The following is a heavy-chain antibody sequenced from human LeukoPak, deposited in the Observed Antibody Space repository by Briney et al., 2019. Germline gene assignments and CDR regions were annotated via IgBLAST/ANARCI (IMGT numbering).Heavy chain of an antibody. D-gene: IGHD2/OR15-2a*01. J-gene: IGHJ4*02. V-gene: IGHV4-4*07. CDR2: IYTSGGT. CDR3: ARGRSTFDY. Sequence: SETLSLTCTVSGDSINSYYWTWIRQPAGKGLEWIGRIYTSGGTNYNPSLKSRITIPLDTSKNQFSLKLSSVTAADTAVYYCARGRSTFDYWGQGTLVTVSS. CDR1: GDSINSYY.